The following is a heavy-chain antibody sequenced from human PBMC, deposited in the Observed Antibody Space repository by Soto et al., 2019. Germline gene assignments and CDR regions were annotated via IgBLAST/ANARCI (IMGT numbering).Heavy chain of an antibody. CDR3: VRDGTKTLRDWFDP. CDR2: IYATGTT. CDR1: GASISGFY. D-gene: IGHD1-1*01. Sequence: QVQLQESGPGLVKPSETLSLTCTVSGASISGFYWSWIRKSAGKGLEWIGSIYATGTTDYNPSLKSRVMMSVDTSKKQFSLELRTVTAADTAVYYCVRDGTKTLRDWFDPWGQGMSVTVSS. V-gene: IGHV4-4*07. J-gene: IGHJ5*02.